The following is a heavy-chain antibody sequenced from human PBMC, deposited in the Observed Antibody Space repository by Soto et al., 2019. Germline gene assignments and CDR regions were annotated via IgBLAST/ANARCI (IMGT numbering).Heavy chain of an antibody. V-gene: IGHV4-34*01. CDR1: GGSFSGYY. D-gene: IGHD3-3*01. CDR3: ARGPPKKSCDGWSGYQDCYYGMDV. CDR2: INHSGST. Sequence: QVQLQQWGAGLLKPSETLSLTCAVYGGSFSGYYWSWIRQPPGKGLECIGEINHSGSTNYNPSLKSRVTISVDTSKNQFSLKLSAVTAADTAVYYCARGPPKKSCDGWSGYQDCYYGMDVWGKGTTVTVSS. J-gene: IGHJ6*04.